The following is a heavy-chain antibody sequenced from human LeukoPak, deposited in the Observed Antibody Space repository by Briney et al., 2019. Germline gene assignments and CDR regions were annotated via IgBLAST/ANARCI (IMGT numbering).Heavy chain of an antibody. CDR3: VKLSILGVDY. CDR1: GFTFSTYW. Sequence: GGSLRLSCAASGFTFSTYWMHWVRQAPGKGLVWVSGINSDGRNTNYADSVKGRFTISRDNAKNTLYLQMNSLRAENTAVYYCVKLSILGVDYWGQGALVTVSS. V-gene: IGHV3-74*01. CDR2: INSDGRNT. D-gene: IGHD2-2*02. J-gene: IGHJ4*02.